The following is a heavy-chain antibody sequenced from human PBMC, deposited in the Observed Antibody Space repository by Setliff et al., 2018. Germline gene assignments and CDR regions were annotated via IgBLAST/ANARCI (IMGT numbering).Heavy chain of an antibody. CDR3: ARFRSWSQIDALEN. Sequence: SETLSLTCTVSGGSIRNHYWSWIRQPPGKALEYIGYIYDSGTTTYSGTAIYNPSLKSRVTISGDTSKNQLSLRLSGVTAADTAFYYCARFRSWSQIDALENWGQGTMVTVSS. CDR2: IYDSGTTTYSGTA. CDR1: GGSIRNHY. V-gene: IGHV4-59*11. D-gene: IGHD2-15*01. J-gene: IGHJ3*02.